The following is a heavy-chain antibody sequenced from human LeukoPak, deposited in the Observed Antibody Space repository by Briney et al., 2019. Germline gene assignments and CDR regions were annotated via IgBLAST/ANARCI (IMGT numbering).Heavy chain of an antibody. Sequence: SETLSLTCTVSGGSISSSSYYWGWIRQPPGKGLEWIGSIYYSGSTYYIPSLKSRVTISVDTSKNQFSLKLSSVTAADTAVYYCARGLVGATPSSWFDPWGQGTLVTVSS. CDR2: IYYSGST. J-gene: IGHJ5*02. CDR1: GGSISSSSYY. CDR3: ARGLVGATPSSWFDP. V-gene: IGHV4-39*07. D-gene: IGHD1-26*01.